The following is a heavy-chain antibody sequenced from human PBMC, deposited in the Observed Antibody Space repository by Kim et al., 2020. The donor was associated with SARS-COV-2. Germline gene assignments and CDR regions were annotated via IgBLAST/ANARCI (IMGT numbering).Heavy chain of an antibody. CDR2: IRSKAYGGTT. D-gene: IGHD4-4*01. Sequence: GGSLRLSCTASGFTFGDYAMSWVRQAPGKGLEWVGFIRSKAYGGTTEYAASVKGRFTISRDDSKSIAYLQMNSLKTEDTAVYYCTRKLSNHDPFDYWGQGTLVTVSS. V-gene: IGHV3-49*04. CDR1: GFTFGDYA. CDR3: TRKLSNHDPFDY. J-gene: IGHJ4*02.